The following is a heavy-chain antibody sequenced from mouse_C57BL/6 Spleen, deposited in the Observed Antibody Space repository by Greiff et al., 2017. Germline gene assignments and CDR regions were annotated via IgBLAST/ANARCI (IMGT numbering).Heavy chain of an antibody. D-gene: IGHD1-1*01. CDR2: ISSGSSTI. V-gene: IGHV5-17*01. CDR1: GFTFSDYG. Sequence: EVKLVESGGGLVKPGGSLKLSCAASGFTFSDYGMHWVRQAPEKGLEWVAYISSGSSTIYYADTVKGRFTISRDNAKNTLFLQMTSLRSEDTAMYYCARSGNSSYWYFDVWGSGTTVTVSS. J-gene: IGHJ1*01. CDR3: ARSGNSSYWYFDV.